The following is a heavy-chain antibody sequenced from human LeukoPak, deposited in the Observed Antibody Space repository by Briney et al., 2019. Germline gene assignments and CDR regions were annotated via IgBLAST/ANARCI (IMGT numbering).Heavy chain of an antibody. Sequence: ASVKVSCKASGYTFIGYYMHWVRQAPGQGLEWMGWINPNSGGTNYAQKFQGRVTMTRDTSISTAYMELSRLRSDDTAVYYCARTMVRGKWAFDIWGQGTMVTVSS. CDR3: ARTMVRGKWAFDI. V-gene: IGHV1-2*02. CDR1: GYTFIGYY. CDR2: INPNSGGT. D-gene: IGHD3-10*01. J-gene: IGHJ3*02.